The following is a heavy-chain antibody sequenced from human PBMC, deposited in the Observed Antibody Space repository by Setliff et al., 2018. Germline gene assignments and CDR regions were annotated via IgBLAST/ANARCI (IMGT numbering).Heavy chain of an antibody. CDR3: ARVRSCVCGELQFLGWEGDNYGMDV. CDR1: GGTFSSYA. CDR2: IIPILCIA. V-gene: IGHV1-69*10. J-gene: IGHJ6*02. Sequence: SVKVSCKASGGTFSSYAISWVRHAPGQGLEWMGGIIPILCIANYAQKFQGRVTITADDSTSTAYMELSSLRSDDTAVYYCARVRSCVCGELQFLGWEGDNYGMDVWGQGTTVTVSS. D-gene: IGHD3-3*01.